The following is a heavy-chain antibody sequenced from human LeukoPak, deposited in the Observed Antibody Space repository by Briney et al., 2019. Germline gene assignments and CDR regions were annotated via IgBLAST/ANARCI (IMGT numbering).Heavy chain of an antibody. CDR2: INPNSGGT. Sequence: GASVKLSCTASGYTFTGYYMHWVRQAPGQGLVWMGWINPNSGGTNYAQKFQGRVTMTRDTSISTAYMELSRLRSDDTAVYYCARTAYYYDSSGYYLLDYWGQGTLVTVSS. CDR3: ARTAYYYDSSGYYLLDY. V-gene: IGHV1-2*02. CDR1: GYTFTGYY. D-gene: IGHD3-22*01. J-gene: IGHJ4*02.